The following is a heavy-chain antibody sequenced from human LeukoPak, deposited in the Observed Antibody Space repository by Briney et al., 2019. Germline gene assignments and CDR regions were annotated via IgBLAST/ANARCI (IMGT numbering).Heavy chain of an antibody. CDR3: ARYYGSGSPRLDY. Sequence: ASVKVSCKASGYSFTDYYMHWVRQAPGQGLEWMGWINPKNSGTNYAQKLQGRVTMTTDTSTSTAYMELRSLRSDDTAVYYCARYYGSGSPRLDYWGQGTLVTVSS. D-gene: IGHD3-10*01. CDR1: GYSFTDYY. J-gene: IGHJ4*02. V-gene: IGHV1-2*02. CDR2: INPKNSGT.